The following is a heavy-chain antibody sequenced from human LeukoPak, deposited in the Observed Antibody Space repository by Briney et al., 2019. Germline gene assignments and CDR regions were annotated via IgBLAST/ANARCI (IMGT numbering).Heavy chain of an antibody. Sequence: PSETLSLTCSVSGGSVSGYYWSWIRQPPGKGLEWIGYISHTGSANYNPSLKSRVTLSVGSSQTQVFLDLTSVTAADTAVYYCARSWYHSNGQYVGNLYYMDVWGKGATVTVSS. CDR2: ISHTGSA. D-gene: IGHD6-13*01. CDR3: ARSWYHSNGQYVGNLYYMDV. J-gene: IGHJ6*04. V-gene: IGHV4-59*08. CDR1: GGSVSGYY.